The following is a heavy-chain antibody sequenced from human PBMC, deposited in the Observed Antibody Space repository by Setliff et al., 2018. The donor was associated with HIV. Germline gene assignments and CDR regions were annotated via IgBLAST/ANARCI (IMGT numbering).Heavy chain of an antibody. CDR1: GGSISSYY. CDR3: ARRIDNSGTFPDKNWFDT. J-gene: IGHJ5*02. Sequence: SETLSLTCTVSGGSISSYYWSWIRQPPGKGLEWIGYVYTSGSTNYNPSLKSRVTISLDTSKNQFSLKLTSVTAADTAVYYCARRIDNSGTFPDKNWFDTWGQGSLVTVSS. D-gene: IGHD3-10*01. V-gene: IGHV4-4*09. CDR2: VYTSGST.